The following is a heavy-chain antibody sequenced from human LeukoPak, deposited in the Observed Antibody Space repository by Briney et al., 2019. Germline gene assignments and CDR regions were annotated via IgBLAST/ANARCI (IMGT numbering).Heavy chain of an antibody. Sequence: SGPGLVKPSETLSLTCTVSGHSINTDYYWAWIRQPPGKGLEWIGNIYYSGSTYYNPSLKSRVTIDVDTSKNQFSLKLSSVTAADTAVYYCARHVRLGWELLDYWGQGTLVTVSS. CDR1: GHSINTDYY. J-gene: IGHJ4*02. CDR2: IYYSGST. D-gene: IGHD1-26*01. CDR3: ARHVRLGWELLDY. V-gene: IGHV4-38-2*02.